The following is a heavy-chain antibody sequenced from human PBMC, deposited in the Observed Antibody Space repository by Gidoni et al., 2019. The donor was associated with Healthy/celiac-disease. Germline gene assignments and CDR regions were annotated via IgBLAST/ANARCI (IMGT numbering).Heavy chain of an antibody. J-gene: IGHJ2*01. D-gene: IGHD3-10*01. CDR2: ISWNSGGI. Sequence: EVQLVASGGGLVQPGRSLRLSCAASGFTFDDYALHWVRQAPGKGLEWVPGISWNSGGIGYADSVKGRFTISRDNAKNSLYLQMNSLGAEDTALYYCAKDFLSYGSGSYYRYFDLWGRGTLVTVSS. CDR3: AKDFLSYGSGSYYRYFDL. V-gene: IGHV3-9*01. CDR1: GFTFDDYA.